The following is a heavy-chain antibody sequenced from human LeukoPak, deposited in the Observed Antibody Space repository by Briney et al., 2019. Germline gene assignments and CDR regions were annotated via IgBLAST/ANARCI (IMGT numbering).Heavy chain of an antibody. D-gene: IGHD6-6*01. CDR2: IYSGGST. V-gene: IGHV3-66*01. Sequence: GGSLRLSCAASEFSVGSNYMTWVRQAPGKGLEWVSLIYSGGSTYYADSVKGRFTISRDNSKNTLYLQMNSLRAADTAVYYCARDKGTSYLSSFDYWGQGTLATVSS. CDR1: EFSVGSNY. CDR3: ARDKGTSYLSSFDY. J-gene: IGHJ4*02.